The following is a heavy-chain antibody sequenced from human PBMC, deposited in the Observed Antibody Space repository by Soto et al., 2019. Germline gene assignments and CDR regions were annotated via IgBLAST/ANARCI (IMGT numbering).Heavy chain of an antibody. D-gene: IGHD3-9*01. J-gene: IGHJ5*02. Sequence: SETLSLTCTVSGGSISSYYWSWIRQPPGKGLEWIGYIYYSGSTNYNPSLKSRVTISVDTSKNQFSLKLSSVTAADTAVYYCARQGYPYYDILTGYPEGMWARDWFDPWGQGTLVTVSS. CDR1: GGSISSYY. CDR3: ARQGYPYYDILTGYPEGMWARDWFDP. CDR2: IYYSGST. V-gene: IGHV4-59*08.